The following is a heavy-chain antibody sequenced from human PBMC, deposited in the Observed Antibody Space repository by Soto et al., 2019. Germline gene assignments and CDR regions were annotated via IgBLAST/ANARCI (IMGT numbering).Heavy chain of an antibody. D-gene: IGHD6-19*01. Sequence: PGWSLRLSCAASGFTFSSYSMNWVRQAPGKGLEWVSYISSSSSTIYYAESVKGRFTISRDNAKNSQYQQMNNLRDEDTAVFYCAREAGTWHLPLNWFDPWGQGTLVTVSS. V-gene: IGHV3-48*02. J-gene: IGHJ5*02. CDR1: GFTFSSYS. CDR2: ISSSSSTI. CDR3: AREAGTWHLPLNWFDP.